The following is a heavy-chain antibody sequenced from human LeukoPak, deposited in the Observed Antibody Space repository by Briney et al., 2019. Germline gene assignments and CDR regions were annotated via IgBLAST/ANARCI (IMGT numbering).Heavy chain of an antibody. J-gene: IGHJ4*02. D-gene: IGHD2-2*01. CDR1: AFTFSSYG. CDR3: ARDWYHAIDY. CDR2: ITSDGTSI. Sequence: GGSLRLSCAASAFTFSSYGMHWVRQAPGQGLVWVARITSDGTSISYAESVKGRFTISRDNAKNTLYLQMNSLRVDDTAIYYCARDWYHAIDYWGQGTLVTVSS. V-gene: IGHV3-74*03.